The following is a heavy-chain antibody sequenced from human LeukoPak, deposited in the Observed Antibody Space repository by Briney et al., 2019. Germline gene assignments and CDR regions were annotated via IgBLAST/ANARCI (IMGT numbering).Heavy chain of an antibody. V-gene: IGHV4-59*01. CDR2: IYYSGST. D-gene: IGHD3-22*01. CDR1: GGSISSYY. Sequence: SETLPLTCTVSGGSISSYYWSWIRQPPGKGLEWIGYIYYSGSTNYNPSLKSRVTISVDTSKNQFSLKLSSVTAADTAVYYCARDYYDSSGFHRTFDIWGQGTMVTVSS. J-gene: IGHJ3*02. CDR3: ARDYYDSSGFHRTFDI.